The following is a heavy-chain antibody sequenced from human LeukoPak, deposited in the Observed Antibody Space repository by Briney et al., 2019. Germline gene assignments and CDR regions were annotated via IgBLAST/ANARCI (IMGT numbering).Heavy chain of an antibody. J-gene: IGHJ4*02. V-gene: IGHV3-23*01. CDR2: LSGSGESM. CDR1: GFNFRDYA. Sequence: GEFLRLSCAASGFNFRDYAMGWVRQAPGKGLEWVSGLSGSGESMYYTDSVKGRFTISRDNSKNTLYLQMNSLRVEDTAVYYCATWGGLLWFGEILPFDTWGQGTLVTVSS. D-gene: IGHD3-10*01. CDR3: ATWGGLLWFGEILPFDT.